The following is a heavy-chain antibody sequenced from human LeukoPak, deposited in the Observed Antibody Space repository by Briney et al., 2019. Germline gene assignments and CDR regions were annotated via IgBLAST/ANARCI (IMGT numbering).Heavy chain of an antibody. V-gene: IGHV3-23*01. CDR1: GFTFGSYA. CDR2: ISIGSDFT. Sequence: PGGSLRLSCAASGFTFGSYAMSWVRQAPGKGLEWVSSISIGSDFTYYADSVKGRFTISRDNSKNTLYLQMNSLRAEDTAVSYCAKGSPTSSGYPRFDYWGQGTLVTVSS. D-gene: IGHD3-22*01. J-gene: IGHJ4*02. CDR3: AKGSPTSSGYPRFDY.